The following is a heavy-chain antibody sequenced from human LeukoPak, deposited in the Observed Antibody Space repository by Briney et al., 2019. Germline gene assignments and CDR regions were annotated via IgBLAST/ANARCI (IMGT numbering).Heavy chain of an antibody. Sequence: GGSLRLSCAASGFTFSSYWMHWVRQAPGKGLVWVSRINSDGSSTTYADSVKGRFTISRDNAKNTLYLQMNSLRAEDTAVYYCVRDPNYSENFDYWGQGALVTV. CDR1: GFTFSSYW. J-gene: IGHJ4*02. D-gene: IGHD2-21*01. V-gene: IGHV3-74*01. CDR3: VRDPNYSENFDY. CDR2: INSDGSST.